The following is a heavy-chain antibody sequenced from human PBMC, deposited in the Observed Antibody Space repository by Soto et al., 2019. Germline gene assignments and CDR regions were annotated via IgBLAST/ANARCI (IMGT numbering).Heavy chain of an antibody. J-gene: IGHJ6*02. CDR2: IYHSGST. V-gene: IGHV4-30-2*01. CDR1: GGSISSGGYS. Sequence: SETLSLTCAVSGGSISSGGYSWSWIRQPPGKGLEWIGYIYHSGSTYYNPSLKSRVTISVDRSKNQFSLKLSSVTAADTAVYYCASSGEIYYYGMDVWGQGTTVTVS. D-gene: IGHD6-25*01. CDR3: ASSGEIYYYGMDV.